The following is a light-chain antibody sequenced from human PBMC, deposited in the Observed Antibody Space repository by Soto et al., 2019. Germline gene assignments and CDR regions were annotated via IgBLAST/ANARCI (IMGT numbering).Light chain of an antibody. Sequence: QSVLTQPASVSGSPGQSITISCTGTSSDVGGYNFVSWYQQHPGKAPKLMISEVSNRPSGVSDRFSGSKSGNTASLTISGLQAEDEADYYCVAWDDSLSGVVFGGGTKLTVL. CDR3: VAWDDSLSGVV. V-gene: IGLV2-14*01. J-gene: IGLJ2*01. CDR2: EVS. CDR1: SSDVGGYNF.